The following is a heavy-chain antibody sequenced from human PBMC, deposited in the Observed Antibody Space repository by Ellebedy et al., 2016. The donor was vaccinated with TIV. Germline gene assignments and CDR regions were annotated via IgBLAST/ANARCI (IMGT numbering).Heavy chain of an antibody. J-gene: IGHJ5*02. CDR2: ISGRGECT. D-gene: IGHD3-22*01. Sequence: PGGSLRLSCATSGFIFSDYAISWVRQLPGKGLEWVSTISGRGECTFAADSVKGRFTISRDFSKRTVYLQMNSLRVEYTAVYFCATRGHSIGWFADWGQGTLVTVSS. CDR3: ATRGHSIGWFAD. V-gene: IGHV3-23*01. CDR1: GFIFSDYA.